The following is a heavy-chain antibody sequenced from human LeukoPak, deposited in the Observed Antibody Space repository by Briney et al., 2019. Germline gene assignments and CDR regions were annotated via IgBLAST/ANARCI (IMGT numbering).Heavy chain of an antibody. Sequence: GGSLRLSCAASGFTFSSYWMSWVRQAPGKGLEWVANIKQDGSEKYYVDSVKGRFTISRDNAKNSLYLQMNSLRAEDTAVYYCARGYGGYVRSYFDYWGQGTLVTVSS. J-gene: IGHJ4*02. V-gene: IGHV3-7*01. CDR1: GFTFSSYW. D-gene: IGHD5-12*01. CDR3: ARGYGGYVRSYFDY. CDR2: IKQDGSEK.